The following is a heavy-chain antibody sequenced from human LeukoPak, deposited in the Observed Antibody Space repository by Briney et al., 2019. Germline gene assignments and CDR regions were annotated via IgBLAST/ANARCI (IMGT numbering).Heavy chain of an antibody. V-gene: IGHV1-2*02. Sequence: ASVKVSCKSSGYTFTGYYMHWVRQAPGQGLEWLGWINPNSGGTNYAQKFQGRVTMTRDTSISTAYMELSRLRSDDTAVYYCARDPYYDFWSGYSQTLDVWGQGTTVTVSS. CDR1: GYTFTGYY. CDR3: ARDPYYDFWSGYSQTLDV. J-gene: IGHJ6*02. CDR2: INPNSGGT. D-gene: IGHD3-3*01.